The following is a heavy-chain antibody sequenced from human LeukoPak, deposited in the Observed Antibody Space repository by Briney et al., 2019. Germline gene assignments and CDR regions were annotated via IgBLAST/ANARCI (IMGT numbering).Heavy chain of an antibody. CDR1: GGSISSYY. J-gene: IGHJ6*02. CDR2: IYTSGST. Sequence: SETLSHTCTVSGGSISSYYWSWIRQPAGKGLEWIGRIYTSGSTNYNPSLKSRVTMSVDTSKNQFSLKLSSVTAADTAVYYCARDLYCSSTSCYYYYYGMDVWGQGTTVTVSS. CDR3: ARDLYCSSTSCYYYYYGMDV. V-gene: IGHV4-4*07. D-gene: IGHD2-2*01.